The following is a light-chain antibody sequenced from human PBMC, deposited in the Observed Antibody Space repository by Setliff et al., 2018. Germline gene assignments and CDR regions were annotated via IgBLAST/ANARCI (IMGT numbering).Light chain of an antibody. CDR1: SSDVGSYDL. J-gene: IGLJ2*01. V-gene: IGLV1-51*01. Sequence: QSALTQPASVSGSPGQSITISCSGTSSDVGSYDLVSWYQQHPGTAPKLIIYDNNKRPSGIPDRFSGSKSGASGTLGITGLQTGDEAEYYCATWDFSLRGVVFGGGTQLTVL. CDR2: DNN. CDR3: ATWDFSLRGVV.